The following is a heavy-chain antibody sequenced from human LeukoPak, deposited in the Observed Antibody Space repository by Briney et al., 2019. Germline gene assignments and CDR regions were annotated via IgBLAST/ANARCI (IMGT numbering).Heavy chain of an antibody. Sequence: GGSLRLSCAASGFTFSKYAMSWVRPVPGKGLEWVSSIGDSGSSTYYADSVKGRFIISRDNSKNTLYLQMSSLRVEDTAIYYCARRPYAGAFDIWGQGTMVTVSS. V-gene: IGHV3-23*01. J-gene: IGHJ3*02. CDR1: GFTFSKYA. CDR2: IGDSGSST. CDR3: ARRPYAGAFDI. D-gene: IGHD4-17*01.